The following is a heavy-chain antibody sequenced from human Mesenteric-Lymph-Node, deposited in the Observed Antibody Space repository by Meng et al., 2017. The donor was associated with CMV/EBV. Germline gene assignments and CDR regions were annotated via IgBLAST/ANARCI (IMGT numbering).Heavy chain of an antibody. CDR3: ARRPHYYGSGSYDFDY. CDR1: GYSFTSYW. V-gene: IGHV5-10-1*01. J-gene: IGHJ4*02. D-gene: IGHD3-10*01. CDR2: IDPSDSYT. Sequence: SGYSFTSYWSSWVRQMPGKGLEWMGRIDPSDSYTNYSPSFQGHVTISADKSISTAYLQWSSLKASDTAMYYCARRPHYYGSGSYDFDYWGQGTLVTVSS.